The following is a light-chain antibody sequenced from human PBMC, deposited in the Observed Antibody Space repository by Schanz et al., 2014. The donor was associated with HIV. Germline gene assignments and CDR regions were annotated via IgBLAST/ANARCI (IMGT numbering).Light chain of an antibody. V-gene: IGLV1-40*01. Sequence: QSVLTQPPSVSGAPGQRVTISCTGSRSNIGAGYDVHWYQQFPRTAPRLLIFGNNNRPSGVPDRFSGSKSGTSASLAITGLQAEDEADYYCQSFDSSLSGVVFGGGTKLTVL. CDR3: QSFDSSLSGVV. CDR2: GNN. J-gene: IGLJ2*01. CDR1: RSNIGAGYD.